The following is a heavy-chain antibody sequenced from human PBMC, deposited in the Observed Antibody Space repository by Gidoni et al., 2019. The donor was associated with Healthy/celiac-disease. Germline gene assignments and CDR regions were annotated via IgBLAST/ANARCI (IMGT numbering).Heavy chain of an antibody. CDR1: GFTFSSYA. Sequence: EVQLLESGGGLVQPGGSLRLSCAASGFTFSSYAMSWVRQAPGKGLEGVSAISGSGCSTYYADSVKGRFTISRDNSKNTLYLQMNSLRAEDTAVYYCAKDAGISSGFLDDYWGQGTLVTVSS. CDR2: ISGSGCST. V-gene: IGHV3-23*01. CDR3: AKDAGISSGFLDDY. D-gene: IGHD6-19*01. J-gene: IGHJ4*02.